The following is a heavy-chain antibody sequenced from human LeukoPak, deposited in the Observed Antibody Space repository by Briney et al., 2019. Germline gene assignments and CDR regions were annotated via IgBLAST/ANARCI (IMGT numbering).Heavy chain of an antibody. D-gene: IGHD3-10*01. V-gene: IGHV3-9*01. CDR1: GFTFDDYA. CDR3: AKTPSVGSKVFDF. J-gene: IGHJ3*01. Sequence: PGRSLRPSCAASGFTFDDYAMHWVRQAPGKGLEWVSGISWESGSIDYVDSVKGRFTISRDNAKNSLYLQMNSLRPEDTALYYCAKTPSVGSKVFDFWGQGTMVTVSS. CDR2: ISWESGSI.